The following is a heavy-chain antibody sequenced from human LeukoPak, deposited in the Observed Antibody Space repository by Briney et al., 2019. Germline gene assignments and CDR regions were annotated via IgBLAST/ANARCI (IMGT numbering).Heavy chain of an antibody. CDR2: ISSSSGGTI. Sequence: GGSLRLSCAASGFTFSDYYMSWIRQAPGRGLEWISYISSSSGGTIYYTDSVKGRFTISRDNAKNSLYLQMNSLRAEDTAVYYCARSPIDSSELTDYWGQGTLVTVSS. D-gene: IGHD3-22*01. CDR1: GFTFSDYY. CDR3: ARSPIDSSELTDY. J-gene: IGHJ4*02. V-gene: IGHV3-11*04.